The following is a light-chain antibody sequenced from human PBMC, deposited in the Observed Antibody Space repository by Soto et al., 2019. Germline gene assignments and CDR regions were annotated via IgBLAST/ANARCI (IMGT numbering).Light chain of an antibody. Sequence: EIVMTQSPATLSVSPGERFTLSCRASQSINNKVAWYQQKPGQAPRLLIYGASTRATGISARFSGSGSGTEFTLTISSLQSEDFAVYYCQQYNNWPPITFGQGTRLEIK. CDR2: GAS. J-gene: IGKJ5*01. CDR1: QSINNK. CDR3: QQYNNWPPIT. V-gene: IGKV3-15*01.